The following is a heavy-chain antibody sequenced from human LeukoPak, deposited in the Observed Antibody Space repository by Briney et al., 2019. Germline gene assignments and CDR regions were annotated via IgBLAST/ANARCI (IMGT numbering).Heavy chain of an antibody. V-gene: IGHV4-31*03. Sequence: SQTLSLTCTVSGGSISSGGYYWSWIRQHPGKGLEWIGYIYYSGSTYYNPSLKSRVTISVETSKNQFSLKLSSVTAADTAVYYCARGSPSYCSGGSCYSGYYYYGMDVWGQGTTVTVSS. CDR1: GGSISSGGYY. J-gene: IGHJ6*02. CDR3: ARGSPSYCSGGSCYSGYYYYGMDV. CDR2: IYYSGST. D-gene: IGHD2-15*01.